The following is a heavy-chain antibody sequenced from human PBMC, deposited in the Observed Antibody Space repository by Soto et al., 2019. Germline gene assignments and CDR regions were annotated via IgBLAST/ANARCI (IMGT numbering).Heavy chain of an antibody. V-gene: IGHV3-23*01. J-gene: IGHJ4*02. D-gene: IGHD1-26*01. CDR2: SRGSPDST. Sequence: PGGSLILSCATSGFTFNNYAMGWVRQAPGRGLDWVSLSRGSPDSTSYADSVKGRFTVSRDNSKNTLHLQMNSLRAEDTAVYYCARYSGSYNFDYWGQGTLVTVSS. CDR3: ARYSGSYNFDY. CDR1: GFTFNNYA.